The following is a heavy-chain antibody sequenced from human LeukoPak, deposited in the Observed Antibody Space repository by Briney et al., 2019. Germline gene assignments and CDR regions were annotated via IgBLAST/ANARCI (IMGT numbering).Heavy chain of an antibody. CDR3: ARDLGYSSGRRFDP. J-gene: IGHJ5*02. D-gene: IGHD6-19*01. CDR2: IYHSGST. Sequence: IYHSGSTYYNPSLKSRVTISVDRSKNQFSLKLSSVTAADTAVYYCARDLGYSSGRRFDPWGQGTLVTVSS. V-gene: IGHV4-30-2*01.